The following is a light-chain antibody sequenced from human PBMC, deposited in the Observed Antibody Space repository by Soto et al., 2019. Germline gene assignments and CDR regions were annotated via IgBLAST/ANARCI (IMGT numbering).Light chain of an antibody. J-gene: IGKJ1*01. CDR2: GST. V-gene: IGKV3-15*01. CDR3: QRYNNWWT. CDR1: QSVNSK. Sequence: IVLTQSPGTLSLSPWERATLSCRASQSVNSKLAWYQQKPGRAPMLLIYGSTTRATGIPARFSGSGSGTEFTLTISSLQSEYFAVYYCQRYNNWWTFGQGTKVDIK.